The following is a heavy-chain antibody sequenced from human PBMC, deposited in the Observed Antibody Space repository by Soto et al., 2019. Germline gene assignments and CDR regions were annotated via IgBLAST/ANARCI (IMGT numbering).Heavy chain of an antibody. CDR3: AKDVRKRLIVVVSAALGY. J-gene: IGHJ4*02. D-gene: IGHD2-2*01. CDR2: ISGSGGST. V-gene: IGHV3-23*01. CDR1: GFTFSSYA. Sequence: EVQLLESGGGLVQPGGSLRLSCAASGFTFSSYAMSWVRQAPGKGLEWVSAISGSGGSTYYADSVKGRFTISRDNSKNTLYLQMNSLRAEDTAVYYCAKDVRKRLIVVVSAALGYWGQGTLVTVSS.